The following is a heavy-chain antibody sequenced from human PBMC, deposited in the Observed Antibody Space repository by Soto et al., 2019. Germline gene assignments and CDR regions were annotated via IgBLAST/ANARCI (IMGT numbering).Heavy chain of an antibody. CDR1: GYIFTDYY. CDR3: ATDQSRTGRLDT. CDR2: VDPEDGET. J-gene: IGHJ5*02. Sequence: EVQLVQSGAEVKKPGATVKISCEVSGYIFTDYYIHWVQQAPGKGLEWLGLVDPEDGETMYAEKFQDRVTITADTSPDTAYMELSSLRSEDTALYFCATDQSRTGRLDTWGQGTLVTVSP. D-gene: IGHD1-26*01. V-gene: IGHV1-69-2*01.